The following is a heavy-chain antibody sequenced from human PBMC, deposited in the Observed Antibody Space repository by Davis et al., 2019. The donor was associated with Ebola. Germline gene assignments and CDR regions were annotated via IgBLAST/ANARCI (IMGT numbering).Heavy chain of an antibody. D-gene: IGHD6-19*01. CDR3: AAVRYYYYYGMDV. CDR2: IRSKSNSFAT. V-gene: IGHV3-73*01. Sequence: GESLKISCAASGFTFSCSAMHWVRQAPGNGLEWVGRIRSKSNSFATAYAAPVKVSFTISRDDSKNRAYLQMNSLKTEDTAVYYCAAVRYYYYYGMDVWGQGTTVTVSS. J-gene: IGHJ6*02. CDR1: GFTFSCSA.